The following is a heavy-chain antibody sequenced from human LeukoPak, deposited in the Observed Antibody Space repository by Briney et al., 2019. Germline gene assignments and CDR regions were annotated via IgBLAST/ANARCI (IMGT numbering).Heavy chain of an antibody. V-gene: IGHV4-59*01. Sequence: PSETLSLTCTVSGGSISSYYWSWIRQPPGKGLEWIGYIYYSGSTNYNPSLKSRVTISVETSKNQFSLKLSSVTAADTAVYYCARVDPGSGYYYYYYMDVWGKGTTVTVSS. D-gene: IGHD6-25*01. J-gene: IGHJ6*03. CDR1: GGSISSYY. CDR2: IYYSGST. CDR3: ARVDPGSGYYYYYYMDV.